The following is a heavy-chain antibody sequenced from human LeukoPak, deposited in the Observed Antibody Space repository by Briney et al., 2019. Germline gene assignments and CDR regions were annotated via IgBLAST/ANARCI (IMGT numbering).Heavy chain of an antibody. V-gene: IGHV3-9*01. CDR2: ISWNSGSI. D-gene: IGHD1-26*01. J-gene: IGHJ4*02. Sequence: GGSLRLSCAASGFTFSSYAMHWVRQAPGKGLEWVSGISWNSGSIGYADSVKGRFTISRDNAKNSLYLQMNSLRAEDTALYYCAKARSGSFKDYFDYWGQGTLVTVSS. CDR1: GFTFSSYA. CDR3: AKARSGSFKDYFDY.